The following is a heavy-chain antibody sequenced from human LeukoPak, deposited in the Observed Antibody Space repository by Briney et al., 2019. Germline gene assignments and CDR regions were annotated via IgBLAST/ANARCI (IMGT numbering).Heavy chain of an antibody. CDR2: ISSSSSYI. CDR1: GFTFNTYS. Sequence: GGSLRLSCAASGFTFNTYSINWVRQAPGKGLEWVSSISSSSSYIYYADSVKGRFTISRDNAKNSLYLQMNSLRAEDTAVYYCARVIAVAGTMDYWGQGTLVTVSS. D-gene: IGHD6-19*01. J-gene: IGHJ4*02. CDR3: ARVIAVAGTMDY. V-gene: IGHV3-21*04.